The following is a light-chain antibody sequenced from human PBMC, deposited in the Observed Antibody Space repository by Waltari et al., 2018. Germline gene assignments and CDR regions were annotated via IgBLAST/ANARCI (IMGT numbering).Light chain of an antibody. Sequence: VLTQPPSASGTPGQRVTISCSGSSSNIGTNTVTWYQQPPGTAPKLLMYNTHQRHSGVPHRLSGPKSGTAASLAISGLQSGDEADYYCATWYGSLNGPYVFGTGPKVTVL. CDR3: ATWYGSLNGPYV. CDR1: SSNIGTNT. J-gene: IGLJ1*01. CDR2: NTH. V-gene: IGLV1-44*01.